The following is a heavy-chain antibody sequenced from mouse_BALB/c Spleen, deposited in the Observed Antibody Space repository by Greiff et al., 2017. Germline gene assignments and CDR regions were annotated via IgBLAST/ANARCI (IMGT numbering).Heavy chain of an antibody. V-gene: IGHV5-17*02. Sequence: EVMLVESGGGLVQPGGSRKLSCAASGFTFSSFGMHWVRQAPEKGLEWVAYISSGSSTIYYADTVKGRFTISRDNPKNTLFLQMTSLRSEDTAMYYCAPYGNYGAMDYWGQGTSVTVSS. CDR2: ISSGSSTI. J-gene: IGHJ4*01. CDR1: GFTFSSFG. CDR3: APYGNYGAMDY. D-gene: IGHD2-1*01.